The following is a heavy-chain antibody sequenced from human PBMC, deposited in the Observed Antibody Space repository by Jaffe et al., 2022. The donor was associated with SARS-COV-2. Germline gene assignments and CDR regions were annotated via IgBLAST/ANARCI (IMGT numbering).Heavy chain of an antibody. CDR1: GYIFTNYS. CDR3: TREPPAGSNWFDP. V-gene: IGHV7-4-1*02. D-gene: IGHD6-25*01. J-gene: IGHJ5*02. Sequence: QVRLVQSGSELKKPGASVRVFCKTSGYIFTNYSINWVRQAPGQGLEWMGWINTNTGNPTYAPGFTGRFVFSLDSSVNTAYLQINSLRPDDTAFYYCTREPPAGSNWFDPWGQGTLVAVSS. CDR2: INTNTGNP.